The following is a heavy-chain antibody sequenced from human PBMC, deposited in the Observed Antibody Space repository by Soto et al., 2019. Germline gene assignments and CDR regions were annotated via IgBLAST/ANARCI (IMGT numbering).Heavy chain of an antibody. CDR3: ASDGYCSGGSCYWDIHDY. Sequence: GGALTLSCAASGFTFSSYWMSWVRQASGQEMEGVANIKQDGSEKYYVDSVKGRFTISRDNAKNSLYLQMNSLRAEDTAVYYCASDGYCSGGSCYWDIHDYWGQGTLVTVSS. V-gene: IGHV3-7*01. CDR2: IKQDGSEK. J-gene: IGHJ4*02. CDR1: GFTFSSYW. D-gene: IGHD2-15*01.